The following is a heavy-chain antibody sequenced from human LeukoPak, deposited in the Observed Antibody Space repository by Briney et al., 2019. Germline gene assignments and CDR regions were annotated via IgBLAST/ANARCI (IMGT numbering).Heavy chain of an antibody. J-gene: IGHJ4*02. Sequence: QPGRSLRLSCAASGFTFSSYGMHWVRQAPGMGLEWVAVIWYDGSNKYYADSVKGRFTISRDNSKNTLYLQMNSLRAEDTAVYYCAKDRRPYYYDSSGQEPVDYWGQGTLVTVSS. CDR3: AKDRRPYYYDSSGQEPVDY. CDR2: IWYDGSNK. V-gene: IGHV3-33*06. D-gene: IGHD3-22*01. CDR1: GFTFSSYG.